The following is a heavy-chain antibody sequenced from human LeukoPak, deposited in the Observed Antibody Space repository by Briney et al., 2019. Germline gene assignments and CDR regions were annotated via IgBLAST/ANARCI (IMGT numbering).Heavy chain of an antibody. CDR1: GFTFSSYA. J-gene: IGHJ6*04. V-gene: IGHV3-23*01. D-gene: IGHD2-21*01. Sequence: GGSLRLSCAASGFTFSSYAMTWVRQAPGKGLEWVPAVSDSGTRTFYADSVKGRFAISRDNSRNILFLQMNSLRADDTAVYYCARPGCGGNCYYRMDVWGKGTTVTVSS. CDR3: ARPGCGGNCYYRMDV. CDR2: VSDSGTRT.